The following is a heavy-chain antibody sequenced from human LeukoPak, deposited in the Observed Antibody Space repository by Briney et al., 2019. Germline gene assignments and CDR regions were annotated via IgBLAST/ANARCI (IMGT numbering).Heavy chain of an antibody. D-gene: IGHD2-2*01. J-gene: IGHJ4*02. V-gene: IGHV3-23*01. CDR2: ISGSGGST. CDR3: AKGALIVVVPAAIDY. Sequence: PGGSLRLSCAASGFTFSSYAMSWVRRAPGKGLEWVSAISGSGGSTYYADSVKGRFTISRDNSKNTLYLQMNSLRAEDTAVYYCAKGALIVVVPAAIDYWGQGTLVTVSS. CDR1: GFTFSSYA.